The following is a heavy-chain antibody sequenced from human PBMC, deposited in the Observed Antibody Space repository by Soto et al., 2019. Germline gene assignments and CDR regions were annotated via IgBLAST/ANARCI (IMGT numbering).Heavy chain of an antibody. CDR3: ARDEKPYYLED. J-gene: IGHJ4*02. CDR1: GFTLSTFG. Sequence: PGGPLRLSGAASGFTLSTFGIHWVRQAPVKGLEGGGVLYDDGSNKYYADSVKGRFTSSRDGCKDRRDLQINSRRAEGTGVYYGARDEKPYYLEDWAQGILVTVSS. V-gene: IGHV3-30*03. CDR2: LYDDGSNK.